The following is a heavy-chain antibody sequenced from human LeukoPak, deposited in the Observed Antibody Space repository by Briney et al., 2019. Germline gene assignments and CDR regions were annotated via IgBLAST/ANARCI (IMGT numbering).Heavy chain of an antibody. J-gene: IGHJ4*02. CDR2: INPKSGGT. D-gene: IGHD6-13*01. CDR3: ARVGIAAVYYFDY. Sequence: GASVKVSCKASGYSFTGHYMHWVRQAPGQGLEWMGWINPKSGGTNYAQKFQGRVTMTRDTSISTAYMDMSSLRSDDTAVYYCARVGIAAVYYFDYWGQGTLVTVSS. CDR1: GYSFTGHY. V-gene: IGHV1-2*02.